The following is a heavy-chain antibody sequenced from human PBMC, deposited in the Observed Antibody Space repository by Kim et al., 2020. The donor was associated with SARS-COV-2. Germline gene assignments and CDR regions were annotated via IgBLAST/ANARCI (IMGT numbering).Heavy chain of an antibody. CDR2: ISYSGST. J-gene: IGHJ4*02. CDR1: GDSISSGTYY. Sequence: SEALSLTCTVSGDSISSGTYYWSWIRQHPGKGLEWIGHISYSGSTYYNPSITSLVTISVDTSKNQFSLNLNSVTAADTAVYYWVRADWGQGGFDYRGQG. D-gene: IGHD3-9*01. CDR3: VRADWGQGGFDY. V-gene: IGHV4-31*01.